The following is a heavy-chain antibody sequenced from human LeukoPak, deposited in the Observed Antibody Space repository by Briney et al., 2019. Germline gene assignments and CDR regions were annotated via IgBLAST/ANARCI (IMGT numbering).Heavy chain of an antibody. D-gene: IGHD6-19*01. J-gene: IGHJ4*02. V-gene: IGHV4-59*12. CDR1: GGSISNYF. CDR3: ASRRGIGSGWYADY. CDR2: IYYSGST. Sequence: SETLSLTCTLSGGSISNYFWSWIRQPPGKGLEWIGYIYYSGSTSYNPSLKSRVTISVDTSKNHFSLKLSSVTAADTAVYYCASRRGIGSGWYADYWGQGTLVTVSS.